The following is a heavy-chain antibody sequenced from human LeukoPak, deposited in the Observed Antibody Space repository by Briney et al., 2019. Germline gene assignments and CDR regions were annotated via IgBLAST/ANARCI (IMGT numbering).Heavy chain of an antibody. D-gene: IGHD3-16*01. J-gene: IGHJ6*03. CDR3: ARETSQKGAHYMDV. Sequence: ASETLSLTCAVYGGSFSGYYWSWIRQPPGKGLGWIGEINHSGSTNYNPSLKSRVTISVDTSKDQFSLKLSSVTAADTAVYYCARETSQKGAHYMDVWGKGTTVTISS. CDR2: INHSGST. V-gene: IGHV4-34*01. CDR1: GGSFSGYY.